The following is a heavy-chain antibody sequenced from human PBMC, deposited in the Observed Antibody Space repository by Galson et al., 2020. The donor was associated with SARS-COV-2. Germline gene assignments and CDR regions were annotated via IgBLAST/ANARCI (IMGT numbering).Heavy chain of an antibody. D-gene: IGHD4-17*01. V-gene: IGHV4-30-2*01. CDR2: ISHSGGT. CDR1: GTSISSGSYS. CDR3: ARLHYGEYAPEAFDI. J-gene: IGHJ3*02. Sequence: SDTLSLTRAVSGTSISSGSYSWNWIRQPPGKGLEWIGYISHSGGTYYNPSLKSRVTISGDRSKNQFSLRLSSVTAADTAVYYCARLHYGEYAPEAFDIWGPGTRVTVAS.